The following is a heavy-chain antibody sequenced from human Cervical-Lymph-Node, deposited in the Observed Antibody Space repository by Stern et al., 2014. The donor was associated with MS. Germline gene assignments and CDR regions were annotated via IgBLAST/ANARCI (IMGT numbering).Heavy chain of an antibody. CDR2: IIPLLGLP. CDR3: ARGVVSNRAAATLHNLFDP. J-gene: IGHJ5*02. V-gene: IGHV1-69*09. D-gene: IGHD2-15*01. CDR1: GGTFSSSYA. Sequence: VQLVESGAEVKKPGSSVNVSCKASGGTFSSSYAITWMRQAPGQGLEWMGRIIPLLGLPNYAQKFQGRVTITADPSTSTAYMELSSLRSEDTAVYYCARGVVSNRAAATLHNLFDPWGQGTLVTVSS.